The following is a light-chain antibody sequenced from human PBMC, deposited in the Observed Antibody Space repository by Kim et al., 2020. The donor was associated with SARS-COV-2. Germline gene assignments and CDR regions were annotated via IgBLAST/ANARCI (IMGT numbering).Light chain of an antibody. CDR2: GKN. CDR3: SSRDSSGDRVV. CDR1: SLRKYY. Sequence: ALGQTVRITCQGDSLRKYYATWYQQKPGQAPLLVIYGKNNRPSGIPDRVSGSSSGNTGLLTIAGAQAEDEADYHCSSRDSSGDRVVFGGGTKLTVL. V-gene: IGLV3-19*01. J-gene: IGLJ2*01.